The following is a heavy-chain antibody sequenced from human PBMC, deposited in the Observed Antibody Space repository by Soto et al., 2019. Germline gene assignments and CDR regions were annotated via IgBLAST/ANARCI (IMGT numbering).Heavy chain of an antibody. V-gene: IGHV3-23*01. Sequence: DVQLLESGGGLVQPGGSLRLSCAASGFTFSSYAVSWVRQAPGKGLEWVSTISHSGDSTYYAASVKGRFTISRDNSKNTLYLQMNSLRADDTALYYCAKVQDGYKFDYWGQGTLVTVSS. CDR2: ISHSGDST. J-gene: IGHJ4*02. CDR1: GFTFSSYA. CDR3: AKVQDGYKFDY. D-gene: IGHD5-12*01.